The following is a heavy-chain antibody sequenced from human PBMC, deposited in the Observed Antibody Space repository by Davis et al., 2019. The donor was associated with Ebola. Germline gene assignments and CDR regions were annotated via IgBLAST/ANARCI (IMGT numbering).Heavy chain of an antibody. V-gene: IGHV4-4*02. CDR1: GGSISSSNW. CDR2: IYHSGST. D-gene: IGHD2-2*01. CDR3: ARDGGYCSSTSCYGSDYYYGMDV. Sequence: GSLRLSCAVSGGSISSSNWWSWVRQPPGKGLEWIEEIYHSGSTNYNPSLKSRVTISVDKSKNQFSLKLSSVTAADTAVYYCARDGGYCSSTSCYGSDYYYGMDVWGQGTTVTVSS. J-gene: IGHJ6*02.